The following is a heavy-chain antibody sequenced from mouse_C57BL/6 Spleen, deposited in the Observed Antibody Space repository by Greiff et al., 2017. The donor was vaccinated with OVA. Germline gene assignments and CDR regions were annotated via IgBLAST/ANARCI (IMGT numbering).Heavy chain of an antibody. CDR2: INYDGSST. Sequence: DVKLVESEGGLVQPGSSMKLSCTASGFTFSDYYMAWVRQVPEKGLEWVANINYDGSSTYYLDSLKSRFIISRDNAKNILYLQMSSLKSEDTATYYCARGTGKGYFDVWGTGTTVTVSS. CDR3: ARGTGKGYFDV. CDR1: GFTFSDYY. D-gene: IGHD4-1*01. V-gene: IGHV5-16*01. J-gene: IGHJ1*03.